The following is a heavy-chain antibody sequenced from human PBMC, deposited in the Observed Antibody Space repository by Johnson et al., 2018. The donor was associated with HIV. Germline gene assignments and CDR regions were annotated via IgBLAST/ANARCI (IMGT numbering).Heavy chain of an antibody. CDR2: ISYDGSNK. CDR3: AKDTEPIFWYSSGWTLGFHAFDI. CDR1: GFTFISYA. D-gene: IGHD6-19*01. J-gene: IGHJ3*02. Sequence: QVQLVESGGGVVQPGRSLRLSCAASGFTFISYAMHWVRQAPGKGLEWVAVISYDGSNKYYADSVKGRFTISRDNSKNTLYLQMNSLRAEDTAVYYCAKDTEPIFWYSSGWTLGFHAFDIWGQGTMVTVSS. V-gene: IGHV3-30-3*01.